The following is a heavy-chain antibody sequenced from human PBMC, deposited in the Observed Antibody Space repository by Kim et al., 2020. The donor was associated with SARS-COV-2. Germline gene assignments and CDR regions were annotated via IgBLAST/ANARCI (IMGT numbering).Heavy chain of an antibody. J-gene: IGHJ4*02. D-gene: IGHD3-10*01. CDR3: GPSGSSDRGFDY. Sequence: GGSLRLSCAASGFTFSSYAMSWVRQAPGKGLEWVSAISGSGGSTYYADSVKGRFTISRDNSKNTLYLQMNSLRAEDTAVYYCGPSGSSDRGFDYWGQGTLVTVSS. CDR1: GFTFSSYA. CDR2: ISGSGGST. V-gene: IGHV3-23*01.